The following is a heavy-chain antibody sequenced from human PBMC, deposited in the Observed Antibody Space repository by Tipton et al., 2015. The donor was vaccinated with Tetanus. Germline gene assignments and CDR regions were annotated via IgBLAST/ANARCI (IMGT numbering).Heavy chain of an antibody. D-gene: IGHD1-20*01. CDR1: GFSFSTYN. CDR2: IYSGDSRT. CDR3: AFRTNWRFSRGFDC. Sequence: SLRLSCAASGFSFSTYNFHWVRQAPGKGLEWVAVIYSGDSRTYYADSVKGRFTISRDNSKNTLYLQMNSLRADDTAVYYCAFRTNWRFSRGFDCWGQGILVTVSS. V-gene: IGHV3-NL1*01. J-gene: IGHJ4*02.